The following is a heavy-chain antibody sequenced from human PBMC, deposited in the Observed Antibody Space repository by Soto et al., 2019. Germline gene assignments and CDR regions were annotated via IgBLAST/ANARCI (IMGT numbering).Heavy chain of an antibody. J-gene: IGHJ4*02. CDR1: GGSISSGGYY. CDR2: IYYSGST. CDR3: ARGGWVTTDY. Sequence: PSETLSLTCTVSGGSISSGGYYWSWIRQHPGKGLEWIGYIYYSGSTYYNPSLKSRVTISVDTSKNQFSLKLSSVTAADTAVYYCARGGWVTTDYWGQGTLVTVSS. D-gene: IGHD4-17*01. V-gene: IGHV4-31*03.